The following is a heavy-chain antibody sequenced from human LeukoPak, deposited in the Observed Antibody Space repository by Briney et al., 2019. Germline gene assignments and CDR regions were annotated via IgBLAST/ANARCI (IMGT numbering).Heavy chain of an antibody. Sequence: GGSLRLSCAASGFTFSSYAMSWVRQAPGKGLEWVSGINWNGGSTGYADSVEGRFTISRDNAKNSLYLQMNSLRAEDTALYYCARDAANYGDYVYFDYWGQGTLVTVSS. CDR2: INWNGGST. CDR1: GFTFSSYA. CDR3: ARDAANYGDYVYFDY. J-gene: IGHJ4*02. V-gene: IGHV3-20*04. D-gene: IGHD4-17*01.